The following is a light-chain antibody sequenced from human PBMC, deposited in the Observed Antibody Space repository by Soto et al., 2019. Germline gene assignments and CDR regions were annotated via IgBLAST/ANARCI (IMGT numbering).Light chain of an antibody. CDR2: AAS. CDR3: QQFNGYPLT. V-gene: IGKV1-9*01. CDR1: QGIRDF. Sequence: DIQLTQSPSFLSASVGDRVTITCRASQGIRDFLAWYQQKPGKAPKLLIYAASTLQAGVPTRFSGFASGTEFTLTISNLQPADSATYDGQQFNGYPLTFGGGTKVEIK. J-gene: IGKJ4*01.